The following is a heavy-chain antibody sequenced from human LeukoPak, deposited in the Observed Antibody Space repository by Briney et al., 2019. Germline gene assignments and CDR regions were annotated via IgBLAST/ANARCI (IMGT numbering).Heavy chain of an antibody. J-gene: IGHJ4*02. CDR1: GFTFSSYS. CDR2: ISSSSSYI. V-gene: IGHV3-21*01. Sequence: GGSLRLSCAASGFTFSSYSMNWVRQAPGKGLEWVSSISSSSSYIYYADSVKGRFTISRGNAKNSLYLQINNLRDDDTAVYYCVRDSLLWFGEIDYWGQGTLVSVSS. D-gene: IGHD3-10*01. CDR3: VRDSLLWFGEIDY.